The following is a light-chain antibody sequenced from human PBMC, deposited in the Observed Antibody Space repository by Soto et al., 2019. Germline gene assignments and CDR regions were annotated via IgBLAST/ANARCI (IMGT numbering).Light chain of an antibody. Sequence: QSGLTQPPSASGSPGQSVTLSCTGTSNDVGGYSFVSWYQQHPGKAPKVLIYEVSQRPSGVPDRFSGSKYGNTASLTVSGLQADDEADYYCSSYAGSDNAVVFGGGTKLTV. J-gene: IGLJ2*01. CDR2: EVS. V-gene: IGLV2-8*01. CDR3: SSYAGSDNAVV. CDR1: SNDVGGYSF.